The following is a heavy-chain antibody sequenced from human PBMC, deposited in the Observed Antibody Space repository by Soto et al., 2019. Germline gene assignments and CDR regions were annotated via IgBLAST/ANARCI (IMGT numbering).Heavy chain of an antibody. Sequence: SETLSLTCTVSGGSISSGGYYWSWIRQHPGKGLEWIGYIYYSGSTYYNPSLKSRVTISVDTSKNQFSLKLSSVTAADTAVYYCARVRYSSSWYPNWFDPGGQGTLVTVSS. CDR2: IYYSGST. CDR1: GGSISSGGYY. V-gene: IGHV4-31*03. CDR3: ARVRYSSSWYPNWFDP. J-gene: IGHJ5*02. D-gene: IGHD6-13*01.